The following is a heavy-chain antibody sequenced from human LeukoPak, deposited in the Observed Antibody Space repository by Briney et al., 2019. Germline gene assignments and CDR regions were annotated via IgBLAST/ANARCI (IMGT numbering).Heavy chain of an antibody. D-gene: IGHD5-18*01. V-gene: IGHV5-51*01. CDR3: ARSGKTAMLAFDY. CDR2: IYPGDSDT. Sequence: GESLKISCKGSGYSFTSYWIGWVRQLPGKGLEWMGIIYPGDSDTRYSPSFQGQVTISADKSISTAYLQWSSLKASDTAMYYCARSGKTAMLAFDYWGQGTLVTVSS. CDR1: GYSFTSYW. J-gene: IGHJ4*02.